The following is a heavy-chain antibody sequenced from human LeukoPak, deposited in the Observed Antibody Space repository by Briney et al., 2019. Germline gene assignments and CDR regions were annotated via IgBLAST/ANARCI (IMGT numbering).Heavy chain of an antibody. CDR3: TRTLYSSSWYRIGY. V-gene: IGHV1-8*03. CDR2: MNPNSGNT. Sequence: ASVKVSCKASGYTFTSYDINWVRQATGQGLEWMGWMNPNSGNTGYAQKFQGRVTITRNTSISTAYMELSSLKTEDTAVYYCTRTLYSSSWYRIGYWGQGTLVTVSS. J-gene: IGHJ4*02. CDR1: GYTFTSYD. D-gene: IGHD6-13*01.